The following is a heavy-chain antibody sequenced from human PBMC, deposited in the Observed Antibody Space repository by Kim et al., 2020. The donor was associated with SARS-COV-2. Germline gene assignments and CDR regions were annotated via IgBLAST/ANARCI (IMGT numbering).Heavy chain of an antibody. V-gene: IGHV3-11*01. Sequence: GSLRLSCAASGFTFSDYYMSWIRQAPGKGLEWVSYISSSGSTIYYADSVKGRFTISRDNAKNSLYLQMNSLRAEDTAVYYCARGRSGNPPYNYYYYYMDVWGKGTTVTVSS. J-gene: IGHJ6*03. CDR2: ISSSGSTI. CDR1: GFTFSDYY. CDR3: ARGRSGNPPYNYYYYYMDV. D-gene: IGHD4-4*01.